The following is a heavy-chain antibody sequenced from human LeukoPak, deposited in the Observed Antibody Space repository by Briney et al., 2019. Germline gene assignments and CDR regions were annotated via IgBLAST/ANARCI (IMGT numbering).Heavy chain of an antibody. CDR2: INHSGST. CDR1: GGSFSGYY. D-gene: IGHD3-3*01. V-gene: IGHV4-34*01. J-gene: IGHJ5*02. CDR3: ARGSNDFWSATPRGFDP. Sequence: SETLSLTCAVYGGSFSGYYWSWIRQPPGKGLEWIGEINHSGSTNYNPSLKSRVTISVDTSKNQFSLKLSSVTAADTAVYYCARGSNDFWSATPRGFDPWGQGTLVTVSS.